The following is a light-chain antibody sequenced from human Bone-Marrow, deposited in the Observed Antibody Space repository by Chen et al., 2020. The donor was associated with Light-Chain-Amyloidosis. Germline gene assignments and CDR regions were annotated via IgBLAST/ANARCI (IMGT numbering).Light chain of an antibody. Sequence: DIQMTQSPSSLSASVGDRVTITCRASQVITNPVALYQQKPGKAPKLLLYAASRLQSGVPSRFSGSESGMEYTLTISSLQPEDFATYYCQQYYTTPWTFGQGTKVEIK. J-gene: IGKJ1*01. V-gene: IGKV1-NL1*01. CDR3: QQYYTTPWT. CDR2: AAS. CDR1: QVITNP.